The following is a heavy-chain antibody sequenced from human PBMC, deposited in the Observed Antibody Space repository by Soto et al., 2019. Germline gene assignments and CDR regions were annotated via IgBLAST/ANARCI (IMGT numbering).Heavy chain of an antibody. V-gene: IGHV3-30*03. D-gene: IGHD1-7*01. CDR2: IAYDGNDK. CDR1: EFTFNTYA. J-gene: IGHJ6*02. CDR3: ARDVGNYVPYYYGMDV. Sequence: QAQLVESGGGVVQPGRSLRLSCAASEFTFNTYAMHWVRQAPGKGLEWVAVIAYDGNDKYYADSVKGRFTISRDNSKNALYLQMNTLRPEDTAMYYCARDVGNYVPYYYGMDVWGQGTTVNVSS.